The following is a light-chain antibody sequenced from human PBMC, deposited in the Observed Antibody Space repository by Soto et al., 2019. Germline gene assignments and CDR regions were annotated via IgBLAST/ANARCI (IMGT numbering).Light chain of an antibody. CDR3: QQRSNWPT. V-gene: IGKV3-11*01. CDR2: GAS. Sequence: EIRHTWPPGILSMTTGETATLSFRASQSVSIYLDWYQQKPGQAPRLLIYGASSRATGIPDRFSGSGSGTDFTLTISSLEPEDFAVYYCQQRSNWPTFGQGTKVDIK. J-gene: IGKJ1*01. CDR1: QSVSIY.